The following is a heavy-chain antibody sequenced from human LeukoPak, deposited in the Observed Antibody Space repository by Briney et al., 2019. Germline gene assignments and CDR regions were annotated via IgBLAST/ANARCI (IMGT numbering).Heavy chain of an antibody. CDR3: ARLRYSSGWGLFDY. Sequence: SETLSLTCTVSGGSISSYYWSWIRQPAGKGLEWIGRIYTSGSTNCNPSLKSRVTMSVDTSKNQFSLKLSSVTAADTAVYYCARLRYSSGWGLFDYWGQGTLVTVSS. CDR2: IYTSGST. J-gene: IGHJ4*02. CDR1: GGSISSYY. V-gene: IGHV4-4*07. D-gene: IGHD6-19*01.